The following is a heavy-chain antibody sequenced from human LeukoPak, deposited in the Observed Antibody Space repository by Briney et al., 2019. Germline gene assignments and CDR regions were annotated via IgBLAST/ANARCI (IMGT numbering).Heavy chain of an antibody. Sequence: GASVKVSCKVSGYTLTELSMHWVRQAPGKGLEWMGGFDPEDGETIYAQKFRGRVTMTEDTSTDTAYMELSSLRSEDTAVYYCARGPNIVVVPAAISYYYYMDVWGKGTTVTVSS. V-gene: IGHV1-24*01. CDR2: FDPEDGET. D-gene: IGHD2-2*01. CDR3: ARGPNIVVVPAAISYYYYMDV. CDR1: GYTLTELS. J-gene: IGHJ6*03.